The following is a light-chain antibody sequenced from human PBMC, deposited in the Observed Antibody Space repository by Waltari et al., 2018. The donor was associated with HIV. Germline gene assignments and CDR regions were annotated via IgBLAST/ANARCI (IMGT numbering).Light chain of an antibody. V-gene: IGLV2-23*01. CDR3: CSYATSSTSLYV. CDR2: EGS. J-gene: IGLJ1*01. Sequence: QSALTQPASVSGSPGQSITISCTGTSSDVGSYNLASWYQQYPGKAPKLMIYEGSKRPSGVSNRFSGSKSGNTASLTISGLQTDDEADYYCCSYATSSTSLYVFGSGTKVTVL. CDR1: SSDVGSYNL.